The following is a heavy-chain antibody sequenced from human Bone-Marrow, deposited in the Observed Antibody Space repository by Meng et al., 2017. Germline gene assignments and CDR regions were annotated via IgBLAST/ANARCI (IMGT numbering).Heavy chain of an antibody. CDR3: ARERGYSNSWYPQYYYYYGMDV. D-gene: IGHD6-13*01. CDR1: GWSFSGYY. Sequence: SETLSLTCAVYGWSFSGYYWSWIRQHPGKGLEWIGEVNHSGSTNYNPSLKSRVTITVDTSKDKFSLKLSSMTAADTAVYYCARERGYSNSWYPQYYYYYGMDVWGQGTTVTVSS. CDR2: VNHSGST. V-gene: IGHV4-34*01. J-gene: IGHJ6*02.